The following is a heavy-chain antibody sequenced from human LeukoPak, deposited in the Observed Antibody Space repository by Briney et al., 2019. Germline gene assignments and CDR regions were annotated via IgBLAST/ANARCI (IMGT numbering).Heavy chain of an antibody. J-gene: IGHJ4*02. V-gene: IGHV4-59*01. Sequence: PSETLSLTCPVSGGSISSYYWSWIRQPPGKGLAWIGNIYYTGSTNYKPPLKSRVTISVDTSKNQFSLKLSSVTAADTAVYYCARAFSSGWYPYSIGGLWFDYWGQGTLVTVSS. D-gene: IGHD6-19*01. CDR2: IYYTGST. CDR3: ARAFSSGWYPYSIGGLWFDY. CDR1: GGSISSYY.